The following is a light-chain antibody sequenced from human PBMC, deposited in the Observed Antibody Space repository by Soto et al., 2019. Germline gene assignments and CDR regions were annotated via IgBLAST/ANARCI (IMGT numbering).Light chain of an antibody. Sequence: QSALTQPASVSGSPGQSITISCTGTSSDVGGYNYVSWYQQHPGKAPKLMIYEVSNRPSGVSNRFFGSKSGNTASLTISGLQTEDEADYYCSSFTSINTWVFGGGTKPTVL. J-gene: IGLJ3*02. CDR2: EVS. V-gene: IGLV2-14*01. CDR3: SSFTSINTWV. CDR1: SSDVGGYNY.